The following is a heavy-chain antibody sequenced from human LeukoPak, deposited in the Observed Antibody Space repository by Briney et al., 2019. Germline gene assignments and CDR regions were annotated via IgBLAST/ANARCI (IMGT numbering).Heavy chain of an antibody. J-gene: IGHJ6*03. CDR1: GGSISSGGYY. Sequence: PSETLSLTCTVSGGSISSGGYYWSWIRQHPGKGLEWIGYIYYSGSTYYNPSLKSRVTISVDTSKNQFSLKLSSVTAADTAVYYCARTESIATETLSFFYYMDVWGKGTTVTVSS. D-gene: IGHD6-6*01. V-gene: IGHV4-31*03. CDR2: IYYSGST. CDR3: ARTESIATETLSFFYYMDV.